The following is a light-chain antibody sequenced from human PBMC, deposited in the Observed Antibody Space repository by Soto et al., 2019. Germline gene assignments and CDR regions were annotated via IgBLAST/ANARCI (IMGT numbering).Light chain of an antibody. J-gene: IGLJ2*01. CDR1: NIGSNS. V-gene: IGLV3-21*02. Sequence: SYELTQPPSVSVAPGQTARITCGGNNIGSNSVHWYRQKPGQPPVLVVYDDADRPSGIPERFSGSNSGNTATLTISGVVGGDEADYYCHLWDIRSDHVVFGGGTKLTVL. CDR2: DDA. CDR3: HLWDIRSDHVV.